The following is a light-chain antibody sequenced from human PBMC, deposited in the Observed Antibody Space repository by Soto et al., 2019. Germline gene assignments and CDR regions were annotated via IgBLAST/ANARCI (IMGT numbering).Light chain of an antibody. Sequence: SYELTQPPSVSVAPGQTSKIIGGGEKIGSKIVHWYKQRPGQAPVAVVFDATDRPSGIPDRISASRSGDTATLTISRVDAGDEADYYCQVWASTAEFFVFGSGTKVTVL. CDR2: DAT. V-gene: IGLV3-21*02. J-gene: IGLJ1*01. CDR3: QVWASTAEFFV. CDR1: KIGSKI.